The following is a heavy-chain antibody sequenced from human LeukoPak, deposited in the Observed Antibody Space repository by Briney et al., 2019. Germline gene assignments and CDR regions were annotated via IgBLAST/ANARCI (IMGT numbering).Heavy chain of an antibody. D-gene: IGHD3-3*01. CDR2: ISYDGSNK. J-gene: IGHJ5*02. CDR3: AKSYDTSTSPDH. V-gene: IGHV3-30-3*02. CDR1: GFTFSSYA. Sequence: GGSLRLSCAASGFTFSSYAMHWVRQAPGKGLEWVAVISYDGSNKYYADSVKGRFTISRDNSKDTVYLQMNSLRVDDTALYHCAKSYDTSTSPDHWGQGILVSVSS.